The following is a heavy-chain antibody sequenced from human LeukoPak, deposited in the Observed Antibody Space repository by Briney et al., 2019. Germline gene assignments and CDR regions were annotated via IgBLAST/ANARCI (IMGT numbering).Heavy chain of an antibody. V-gene: IGHV3-11*01. CDR3: ARESRGYSGYDPLDP. CDR2: ISSSGSTI. J-gene: IGHJ5*02. CDR1: GFTFSDYY. D-gene: IGHD5-12*01. Sequence: GGSLRLSCAASGFTFSDYYMSWIRQAPGKGLEWVSYISSSGSTIYYADSVKGRFTISRDNAKNSLYLQMSSLRAEDTAVYYCARESRGYSGYDPLDPWGQGTLVTVSS.